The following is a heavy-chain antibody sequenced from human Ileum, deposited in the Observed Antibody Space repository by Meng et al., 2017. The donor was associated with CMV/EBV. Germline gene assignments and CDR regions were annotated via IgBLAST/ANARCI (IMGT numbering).Heavy chain of an antibody. CDR3: ARDLTNKWFYY. J-gene: IGHJ4*02. V-gene: IGHV4-39*07. CDR2: MYFSGIA. CDR1: GDPTSSGSHS. D-gene: IGHD1-26*01. Sequence: RRRESGQGLVKPAETLSLTCTASGDPTSSGSHSWAWFRQPPGKRLEWIGSMYFSGIADYNPSLKSRVTISLHATQKQFSLRLTSVTAADSAVYFCARDLTNKWFYYWGQGTLVTVSS.